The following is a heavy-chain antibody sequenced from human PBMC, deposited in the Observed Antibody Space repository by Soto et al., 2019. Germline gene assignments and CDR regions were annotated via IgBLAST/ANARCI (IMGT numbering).Heavy chain of an antibody. J-gene: IGHJ6*02. V-gene: IGHV3-11*01. Sequence: PGWSLRLSCASSGFSFGDYDLNWIRQAPGKGLEWVSYISGSGDTIHYVDSVKGRFTISRDNAKRSLFLQMNSLRDEDAAIYYCARAYSSSIVRHYSYPMDGWGQGTAVTGSS. CDR3: ARAYSSSIVRHYSYPMDG. D-gene: IGHD6-6*01. CDR1: GFSFGDYD. CDR2: ISGSGDTI.